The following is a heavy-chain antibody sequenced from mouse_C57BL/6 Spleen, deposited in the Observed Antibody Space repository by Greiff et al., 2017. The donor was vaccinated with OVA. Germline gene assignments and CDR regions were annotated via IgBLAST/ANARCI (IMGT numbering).Heavy chain of an antibody. CDR2: IRNKANGYTT. V-gene: IGHV7-3*01. J-gene: IGHJ2*01. D-gene: IGHD4-1*02. CDR1: GFTFTDYY. CDR3: ARYTNWDLYYFDY. Sequence: EVKLVESGGGLVQPGGSLSLSCAASGFTFTDYYMSWVRQPPGKALEWLGFIRNKANGYTTEYSASVKGRFTISRDNSQSILYLQMNALRAEDSATYYCARYTNWDLYYFDYWGQGTTLTVSS.